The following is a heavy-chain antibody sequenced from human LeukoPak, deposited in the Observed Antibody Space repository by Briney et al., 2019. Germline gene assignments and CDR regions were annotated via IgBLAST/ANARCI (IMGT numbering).Heavy chain of an antibody. D-gene: IGHD4-23*01. V-gene: IGHV4-34*01. J-gene: IGHJ4*02. CDR1: GGSFSGYY. CDR2: INHSGST. Sequence: PSETLSLTCAVYGGSFSGYYWSWIRQPPGKGLEWIGEINHSGSTNYNPSLKSRVTISVDTSKNQFSLKLSSVTAADTAVYYCASSNNAYVNSSFDYWAQGTLVTVSS. CDR3: ASSNNAYVNSSFDY.